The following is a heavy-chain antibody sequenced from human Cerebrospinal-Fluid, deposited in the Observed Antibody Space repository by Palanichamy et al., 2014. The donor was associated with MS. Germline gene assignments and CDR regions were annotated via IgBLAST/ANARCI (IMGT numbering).Heavy chain of an antibody. J-gene: IGHJ2*01. CDR3: AKEHGDPGGYWYFDL. CDR2: LTGRGGST. V-gene: IGHV3-23*01. CDR1: GFTFGSFA. D-gene: IGHD4-17*01. Sequence: EVQLLESGGGLVQPGGSLRLSCAASGFTFGSFAMSWVRQAPGKGLEWVAGLTGRGGSTFYAESVKGRFTISRDNSKNKLYLQMKSLRAGDTAVYYCAKEHGDPGGYWYFDLWGRGTLVSVSS.